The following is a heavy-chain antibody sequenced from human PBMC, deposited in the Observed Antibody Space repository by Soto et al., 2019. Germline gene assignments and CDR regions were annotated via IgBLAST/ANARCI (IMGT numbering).Heavy chain of an antibody. CDR1: GFTFSNYA. CDR3: STGRQMGY. CDR2: ISGSGDSI. V-gene: IGHV3-23*01. D-gene: IGHD7-27*01. J-gene: IGHJ4*02. Sequence: GGSLRLSCAASGFTFSNYAMTWVRQAPGKGLEWVSTISGSGDSIYYADSVKGRFTISRDNSKNTLYLQMNSLRADDWAVYYCSTGRQMGYWGQGT.